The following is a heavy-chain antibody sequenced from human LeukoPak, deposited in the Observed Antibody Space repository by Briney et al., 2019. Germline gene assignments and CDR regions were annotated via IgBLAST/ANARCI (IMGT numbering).Heavy chain of an antibody. J-gene: IGHJ6*03. CDR3: ARPRYDFWSVYSYMDV. V-gene: IGHV1-46*01. CDR2: INPSGGST. CDR1: GSTFTSYY. Sequence: ASVKLSCKASGSTFTSYYMHWVRQAPGQGLEWMGVINPSGGSTSYAQKFQGRVTMTRDTSTSTVYMELSSLRSEDTAVYYCARPRYDFWSVYSYMDVWGKGTTVTVSS. D-gene: IGHD3-3*01.